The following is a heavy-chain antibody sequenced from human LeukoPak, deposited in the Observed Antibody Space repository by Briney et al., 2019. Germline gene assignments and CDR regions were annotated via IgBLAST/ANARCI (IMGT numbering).Heavy chain of an antibody. CDR1: GYNFTTYW. CDR2: IYPRDSDT. Sequence: GESLKISCKGSGYNFTTYWIGWVRQMPGKGLEWMGIIYPRDSDTRYGPSFQGQVTLSADKSISTAYLQWRSLKASDTAMYYCARQGCSGTSCYDHWGQGTLVTVSS. CDR3: ARQGCSGTSCYDH. D-gene: IGHD2-2*01. V-gene: IGHV5-51*01. J-gene: IGHJ4*02.